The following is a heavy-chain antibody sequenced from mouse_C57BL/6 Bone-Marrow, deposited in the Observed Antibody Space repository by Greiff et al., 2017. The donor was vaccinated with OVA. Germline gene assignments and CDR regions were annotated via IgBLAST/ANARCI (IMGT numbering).Heavy chain of an antibody. CDR2: IDPETGGT. D-gene: IGHD1-1*01. CDR3: TRGYYYGSSYSYYAMDY. V-gene: IGHV1-15*01. CDR1: GYTFTDYE. Sequence: VQLQESGAELVRPGASVTLSCKASGYTFTDYEMHWVKQTPVHGLEWIGAIDPETGGTAYNQKFKGKAILTADKSSSTAYMELRSLTSEESAVYYCTRGYYYGSSYSYYAMDYWGQGTSVTVSS. J-gene: IGHJ4*01.